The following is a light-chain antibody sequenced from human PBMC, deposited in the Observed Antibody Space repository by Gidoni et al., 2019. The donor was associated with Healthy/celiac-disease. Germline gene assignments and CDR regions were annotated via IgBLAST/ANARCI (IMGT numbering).Light chain of an antibody. CDR1: QGVGSN. CDR3: LHYNNWPPWT. Sequence: EIVMTQSPATLSVSPGERATLSCKASQGVGSNLAWYQQKPGQTPRLLIYGASTRATGVPARFSGSGSGTDFTLTVSSLQSEDFAVYYCLHYNNWPPWTFGQGTKVEIK. J-gene: IGKJ1*01. CDR2: GAS. V-gene: IGKV3-15*01.